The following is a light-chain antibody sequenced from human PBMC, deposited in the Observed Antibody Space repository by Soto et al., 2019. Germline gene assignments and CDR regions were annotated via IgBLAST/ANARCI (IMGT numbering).Light chain of an antibody. V-gene: IGLV7-46*01. J-gene: IGLJ2*01. CDR1: TGAVTSGHY. CDR2: DTS. Sequence: QAVVTQEPSLTVSPGGTVTLTCGSSTGAVTSGHYPYWFQQKPGQAPRTLIYDTSNKHSWTPARFSGSLLGGKAALTLSGAQPEDEAEYYCLFSFGGAGEGFGGGTKLT. CDR3: LFSFGGAGEG.